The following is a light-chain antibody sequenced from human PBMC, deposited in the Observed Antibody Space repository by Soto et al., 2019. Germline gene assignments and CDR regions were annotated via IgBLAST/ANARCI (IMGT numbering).Light chain of an antibody. CDR2: LGS. CDR3: MQALQSLT. CDR1: QSVFYSYNNKNY. Sequence: DIVMTQSPDSLAVSLGGSATINCKSSQSVFYSYNNKNYLAWYLQKPGQSPQLLIHLGSNRAPGVPDRFSGSGSGADFTLKIRRVEAEDVGTYYCMQALQSLTFGQGTRLEIK. V-gene: IGKV2-28*01. J-gene: IGKJ5*01.